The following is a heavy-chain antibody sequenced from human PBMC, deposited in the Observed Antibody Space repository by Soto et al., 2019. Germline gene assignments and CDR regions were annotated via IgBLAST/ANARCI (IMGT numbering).Heavy chain of an antibody. CDR3: ARDHVATAGTLDY. CDR2: IFYRGAT. Sequence: SETLSLTCTFAGASVSSGSHYWSWIRQPPGKGLEWIGYIFYRGATNYNPSLKGRVTISIATSKNQFSLRLSPVTAADTAIYSCARDHVATAGTLDYRGQGILVTVSS. V-gene: IGHV4-61*01. D-gene: IGHD6-13*01. J-gene: IGHJ4*02. CDR1: GASVSSGSHY.